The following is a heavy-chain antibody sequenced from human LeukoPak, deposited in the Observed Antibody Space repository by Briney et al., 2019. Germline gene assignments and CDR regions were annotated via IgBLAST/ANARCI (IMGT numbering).Heavy chain of an antibody. D-gene: IGHD6-19*01. CDR2: ISSSSSYI. V-gene: IGHV3-21*04. CDR3: ARGGYSSVSPWDY. Sequence: GGSLRLSCAASGFTFSSYSMNWVRQAPGKGLEWVSSISSSSSYIYYADSVKGRFTISRDNSKNTLYLQMNSLRAEDTAVYYCARGGYSSVSPWDYWGQGTLVTVSS. J-gene: IGHJ4*02. CDR1: GFTFSSYS.